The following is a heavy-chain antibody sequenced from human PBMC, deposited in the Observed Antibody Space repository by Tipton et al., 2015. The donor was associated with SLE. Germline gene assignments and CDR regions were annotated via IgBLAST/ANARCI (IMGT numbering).Heavy chain of an antibody. D-gene: IGHD2-21*01. CDR2: INHSGST. J-gene: IGHJ4*02. V-gene: IGHV4-34*01. CDR3: ARHCQVYSFVY. CDR1: GGSFSGYY. Sequence: TLSLTCAVYGGSFSGYYWNWIRQPPGKGLEWIGEINHSGSTNYNPSLKSRVAISVDTSKNQFSLKLSSVTAADTAVYYCARHCQVYSFVYWGQGTLVTVSS.